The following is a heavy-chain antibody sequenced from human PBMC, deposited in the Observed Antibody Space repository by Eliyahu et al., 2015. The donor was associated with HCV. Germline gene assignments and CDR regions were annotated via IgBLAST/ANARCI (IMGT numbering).Heavy chain of an antibody. D-gene: IGHD3-22*01. J-gene: IGHJ4*02. Sequence: QVQLVQSGAEVKKPGASVKVSCKASGYTFTSYYMHWVRQAPGQGLEWMGIINPSGGSTSYAQKLQGRVTMTRDTSTSTVYMELSSLRSEDTAVYYCARGRHYYDSSGYYSDYWGQGTLVTVSS. CDR2: INPSGGST. CDR3: ARGRHYYDSSGYYSDY. V-gene: IGHV1-46*04. CDR1: GYTFTSYY.